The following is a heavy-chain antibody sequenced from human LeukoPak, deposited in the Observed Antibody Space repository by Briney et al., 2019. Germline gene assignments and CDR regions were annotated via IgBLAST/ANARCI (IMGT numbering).Heavy chain of an antibody. Sequence: SETLSLTCAVFGESLSASYWSWIRQPPGRGLEWIGEINHSGSANHNPSLKSRVTMSVDTSKNQFSLKLRSVTAADTAVYYCARPYYDILTGYFDAFDIWGQGTMVTVSS. D-gene: IGHD3-9*01. CDR3: ARPYYDILTGYFDAFDI. CDR1: GESLSASY. V-gene: IGHV4-34*01. J-gene: IGHJ3*02. CDR2: INHSGSA.